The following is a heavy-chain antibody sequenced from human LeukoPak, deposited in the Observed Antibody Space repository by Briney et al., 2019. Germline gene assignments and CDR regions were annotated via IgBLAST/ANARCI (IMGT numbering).Heavy chain of an antibody. D-gene: IGHD3-10*01. CDR3: AKCGGTGSYYEGFDY. Sequence: GGSLRLSCAASGFTFSSYSMNWVRQAPGKRLEWVSSISSSSSYIYYADSVKGRFTISRDNSKNTLYLQMNSLRAEDTAVYYCAKCGGTGSYYEGFDYWGQGTLVTVSS. J-gene: IGHJ4*02. CDR2: ISSSSSYI. V-gene: IGHV3-21*04. CDR1: GFTFSSYS.